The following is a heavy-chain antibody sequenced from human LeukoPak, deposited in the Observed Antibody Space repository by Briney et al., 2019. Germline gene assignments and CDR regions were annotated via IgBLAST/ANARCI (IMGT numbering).Heavy chain of an antibody. CDR3: ARSGGSGSSRYYYYYYGMDV. CDR1: GGSISSYY. Sequence: PSETLSLTCTVSGGSISSYYWSWIRQPPGKGLEWIGYIYYSGSTNSNPSLKSRVTISVDTSKNQFSLKLSSVTAADTAVYYCARSGGSGSSRYYYYYYGMDVWGQGTTVTVSS. J-gene: IGHJ6*02. CDR2: IYYSGST. D-gene: IGHD3-10*01. V-gene: IGHV4-59*01.